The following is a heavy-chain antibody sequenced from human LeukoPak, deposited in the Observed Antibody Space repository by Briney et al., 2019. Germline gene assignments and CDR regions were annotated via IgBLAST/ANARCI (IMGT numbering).Heavy chain of an antibody. D-gene: IGHD4-17*01. J-gene: IGHJ4*02. CDR1: GGSFSGYY. Sequence: SETLSLTCAVYGGSFSGYYWSWIRQPPGKGLEWIGEINHSGSTNYNPSLKSRVTISVDTSKNQFSLKLSSVTAADTAVYYCARGRLDDYGDYEPINFDYWGQGTLVTVSS. V-gene: IGHV4-34*01. CDR2: INHSGST. CDR3: ARGRLDDYGDYEPINFDY.